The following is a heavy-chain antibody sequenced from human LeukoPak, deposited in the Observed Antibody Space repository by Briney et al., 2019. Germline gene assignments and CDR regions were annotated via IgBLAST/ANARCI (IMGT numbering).Heavy chain of an antibody. CDR2: INPSGRT. J-gene: IGHJ6*03. D-gene: IGHD3-22*01. Sequence: SETLSLNCAVYGGSFSGYHWTWIRQSPGKGLEWIGDINPSGRTYYNPSLKSRLTISVDTSNNQFSLKLRSVTAADTAVSYCARGRHDITMIVVVMTSVSYYLDVWGKGTTVTVS. V-gene: IGHV4-34*01. CDR1: GGSFSGYH. CDR3: ARGRHDITMIVVVMTSVSYYLDV.